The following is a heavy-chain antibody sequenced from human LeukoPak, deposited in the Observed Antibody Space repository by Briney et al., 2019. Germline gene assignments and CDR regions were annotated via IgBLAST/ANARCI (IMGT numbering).Heavy chain of an antibody. CDR3: ARDSYGILTGYRDWYFDL. CDR1: GGSISSGGYS. J-gene: IGHJ2*01. V-gene: IGHV4-30-2*01. Sequence: ASETLSLTCAVSGGSISSGGYSWSWIRQPPGKGLEWIGYIYHSGSTYYNPSLKSRVTISVDRSKNQFSLKLGSVTAADTAVYYCARDSYGILTGYRDWYFDLWGRGTLVTVSS. D-gene: IGHD3-9*01. CDR2: IYHSGST.